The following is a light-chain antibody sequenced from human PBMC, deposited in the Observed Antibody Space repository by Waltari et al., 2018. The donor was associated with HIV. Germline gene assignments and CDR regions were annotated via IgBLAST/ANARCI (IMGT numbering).Light chain of an antibody. J-gene: IGKJ4*01. CDR2: AAS. Sequence: DIQMTQSPSSLSASVGDRVTITCRASQSISTYLNWYQQKPGKAPKLLIYAASNLQSGVPSRFSGSGSGTVFTLTINSLQPEDFATYYCQQSYSTPPELTFGGGTKVEIK. CDR3: QQSYSTPPELT. V-gene: IGKV1-39*01. CDR1: QSISTY.